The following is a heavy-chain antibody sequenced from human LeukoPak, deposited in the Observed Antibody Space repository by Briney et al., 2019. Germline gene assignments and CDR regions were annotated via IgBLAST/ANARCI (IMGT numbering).Heavy chain of an antibody. D-gene: IGHD1-1*01. J-gene: IGHJ4*02. V-gene: IGHV3-49*03. CDR3: TRDRGAYNLYDY. CDR1: GFTFGDYA. Sequence: GGSLRLSCTASGFTFGDYAMSWIRQAPGKGLEWVGFIRSKAYGETADYAASVKGRFTISRDDSKAIACLQMNSLETEDTAVYHCTRDRGAYNLYDYWGQGTLVTVSS. CDR2: IRSKAYGETA.